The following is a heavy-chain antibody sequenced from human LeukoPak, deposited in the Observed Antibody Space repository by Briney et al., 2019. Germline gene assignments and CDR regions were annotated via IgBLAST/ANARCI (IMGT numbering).Heavy chain of an antibody. CDR1: GGSINSGGNY. Sequence: PSETLSLTCSVSGGSINSGGNYWSWIRQPPGKGLEGIGYIYHGGSAYYNPSLKSRVTISVDTSKNQFSLKLSSVTAADTAVYYCARAVRAIVVVPAALTIYYFAYWGQGTLVTVSS. D-gene: IGHD2-2*01. CDR2: IYHGGSA. CDR3: ARAVRAIVVVPAALTIYYFAY. V-gene: IGHV4-30-2*01. J-gene: IGHJ4*02.